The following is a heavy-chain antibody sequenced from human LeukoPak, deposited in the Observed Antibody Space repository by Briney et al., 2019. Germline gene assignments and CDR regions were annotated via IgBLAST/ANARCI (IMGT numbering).Heavy chain of an antibody. CDR2: IYYSGCT. V-gene: IGHV4-31*03. CDR3: ARAYSSGWSRSPHFDY. CDR1: GGSISSGGYY. D-gene: IGHD6-19*01. J-gene: IGHJ4*02. Sequence: PSETLSLTCTVSGGSISSGGYYWSWIRQHPGKGLEWIGYIYYSGCTYYNPSLKSRVTISVDTSKNQFSLKLSSVTAADTAVYYCARAYSSGWSRSPHFDYWGQGTLVTVSS.